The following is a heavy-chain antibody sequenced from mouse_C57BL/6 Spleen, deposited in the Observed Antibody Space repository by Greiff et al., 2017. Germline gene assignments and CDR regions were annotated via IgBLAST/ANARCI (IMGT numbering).Heavy chain of an antibody. CDR3: ARYTRSSAMDY. V-gene: IGHV7-3*01. J-gene: IGHJ4*01. D-gene: IGHD1-1*01. CDR1: GFTFTDYY. Sequence: EVKLVESGGGLVQPGGSLSLSCAASGFTFTDYYMSWARQPPGKALEWLGFIRNKANGYTTEYSASVKGRFTISRDKSQSILYLQMNARRAEDSDTYYCARYTRSSAMDYWGQGTSVTVSS. CDR2: IRNKANGYTT.